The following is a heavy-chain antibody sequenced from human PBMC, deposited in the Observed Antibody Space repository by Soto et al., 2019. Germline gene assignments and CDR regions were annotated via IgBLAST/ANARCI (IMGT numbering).Heavy chain of an antibody. CDR1: GYTFTGYY. Sequence: QVQLVQSGAEVKKPGASVKVSCKASGYTFTGYYMHWVRQAPGQGLEWMGWINPNSGGTNSAQKFQGRVTMARDTSISTAYMELSRLRSDDTAVYYCARAEGYYGSGTFFYYFDYWGQGTLVTVSS. CDR2: INPNSGGT. CDR3: ARAEGYYGSGTFFYYFDY. J-gene: IGHJ4*02. V-gene: IGHV1-2*02. D-gene: IGHD3-10*01.